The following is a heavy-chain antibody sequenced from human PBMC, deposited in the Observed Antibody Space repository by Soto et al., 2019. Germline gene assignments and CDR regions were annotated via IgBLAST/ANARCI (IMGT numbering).Heavy chain of an antibody. Sequence: EVHLLESGGALVHPGESLRLSCETSGFTFSNCVMTWVRQAPGKGVEWVSVSTKTGDTDYADSVKGRFTISRDNSKNTIYLHMNSLRAEDTAVYYCARGLLNGRWYAADWGQGTLVTVSS. V-gene: IGHV3-23*01. D-gene: IGHD6-13*01. CDR1: GFTFSNCV. CDR3: ARGLLNGRWYAAD. J-gene: IGHJ4*02. CDR2: STKTGDT.